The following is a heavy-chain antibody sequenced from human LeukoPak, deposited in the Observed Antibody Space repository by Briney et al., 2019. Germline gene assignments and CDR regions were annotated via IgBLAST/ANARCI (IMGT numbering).Heavy chain of an antibody. J-gene: IGHJ4*02. Sequence: SGTLSLTCAVSGGSISSSNWWSWVRQPPGKGLEWIGEINHSGSTNYNPSLKSRVTISVDTSKNQFSLKLSSVTAADTAVYYCASSRKGGYSYGYWYWGQGTLVTVSS. CDR2: INHSGST. D-gene: IGHD5-18*01. CDR3: ASSRKGGYSYGYWY. CDR1: GGSISSSNW. V-gene: IGHV4-4*02.